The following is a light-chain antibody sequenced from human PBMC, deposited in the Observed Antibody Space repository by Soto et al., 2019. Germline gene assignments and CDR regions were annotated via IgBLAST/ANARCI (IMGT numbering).Light chain of an antibody. V-gene: IGKV3-15*01. CDR2: GAS. J-gene: IGKJ1*01. CDR3: QQYHDRWT. Sequence: EIVMTQSPATLSVSPGERATLSCRASQSVSSTLAWYQQKPGQAPRLLIYGASTRATGIPARFSGSGSGTEFTLTISSLQSEDFAVYYCQQYHDRWTFGQGTKVDIK. CDR1: QSVSST.